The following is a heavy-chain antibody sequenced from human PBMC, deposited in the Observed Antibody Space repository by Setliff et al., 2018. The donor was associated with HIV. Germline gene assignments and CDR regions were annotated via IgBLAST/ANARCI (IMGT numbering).Heavy chain of an antibody. Sequence: KPSETLSLTCSVSGDSISNPNYYWGWIRQPPGKGLEWIGSIYFSESPYYNPSLNSRVTISADTSKKEFSLRLNSVTAADTAVYFCAVRAHGDHARGNSWAQGTLVTVSS. D-gene: IGHD4-17*01. CDR3: AVRAHGDHARGNS. CDR1: GDSISNPNYY. V-gene: IGHV4-39*07. J-gene: IGHJ4*02. CDR2: IYFSESP.